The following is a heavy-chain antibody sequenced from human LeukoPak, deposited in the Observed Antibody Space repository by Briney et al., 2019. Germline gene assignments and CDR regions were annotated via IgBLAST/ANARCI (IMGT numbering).Heavy chain of an antibody. CDR1: GFTFSHYA. CDR3: AKREPSGTYFEY. CDR2: ISSSGGST. V-gene: IGHV3-23*01. J-gene: IGHJ4*02. D-gene: IGHD1-26*01. Sequence: GGSLRLSCAASGFTFSHYAMSWVRQAPGKGLEWVSTISSSGGSTYYADSVKGRFTISRDNSKNTLYLQMNSLRAEDTAVYYCAKREPSGTYFEYWGQGTLVTVSS.